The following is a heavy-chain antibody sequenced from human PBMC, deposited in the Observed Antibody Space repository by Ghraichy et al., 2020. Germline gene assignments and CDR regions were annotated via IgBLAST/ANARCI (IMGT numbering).Heavy chain of an antibody. Sequence: ASVKVSCKASGYTFTSYGISWVRQAPGQGLEWMGWISAYNGNTNYAQKLQGRVTMTTDTSTSTAYMELRSLRSDDTAVYYCARDTSLSDRIWGSYRFDYWGQGTLVTVSS. J-gene: IGHJ4*02. CDR1: GYTFTSYG. V-gene: IGHV1-18*01. CDR3: ARDTSLSDRIWGSYRFDY. CDR2: ISAYNGNT. D-gene: IGHD3-16*02.